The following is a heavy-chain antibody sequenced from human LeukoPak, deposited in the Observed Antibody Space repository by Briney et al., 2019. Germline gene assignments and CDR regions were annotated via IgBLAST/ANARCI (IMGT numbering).Heavy chain of an antibody. CDR2: ISAYNGNT. V-gene: IGHV1-18*01. CDR3: ARELPYYYDSSGYYEADY. D-gene: IGHD3-22*01. Sequence: GASVKVSCKASGYTFTSYGISWVRQAPGQGLEWMGWISAYNGNTNYAQKLQGRVTMTTDTSTSTAYMELRSLRSDDTAVYYCARELPYYYDSSGYYEADYWGQGTLVTVSS. CDR1: GYTFTSYG. J-gene: IGHJ4*02.